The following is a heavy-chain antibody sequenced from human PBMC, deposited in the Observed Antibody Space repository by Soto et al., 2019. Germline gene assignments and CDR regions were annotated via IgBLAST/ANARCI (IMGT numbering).Heavy chain of an antibody. D-gene: IGHD5-18*01. Sequence: QVQLVQSGAEVKKPESSVKVSCKAPGGTFSTYAISWVRQAPGPGLEWMGGIIPMCGTANYAQRFQDRVTITADESTNTVYMELSSLRSEDTAVYFCASGIQLWLRRINNGYAGWGQGTLVTVSS. CDR2: IIPMCGTA. CDR3: ASGIQLWLRRINNGYAG. V-gene: IGHV1-69*12. J-gene: IGHJ4*02. CDR1: GGTFSTYA.